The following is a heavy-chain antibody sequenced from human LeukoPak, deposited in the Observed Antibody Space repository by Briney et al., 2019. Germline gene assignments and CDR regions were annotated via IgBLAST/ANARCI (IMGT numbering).Heavy chain of an antibody. CDR1: GFTFSSYA. CDR3: AKGRPHRGWASSWAHRKTGAFDI. Sequence: GGSLRLSCAASGFTFSSYAMSWVRQAPGKGLEWVSAISGSGGSTYYADSVKGRFTISRHNSKNTPYLQMNSLRAEDTAVYYCAKGRPHRGWASSWAHRKTGAFDIWGQGTMVTVSS. CDR2: ISGSGGST. V-gene: IGHV3-23*01. D-gene: IGHD6-13*01. J-gene: IGHJ3*02.